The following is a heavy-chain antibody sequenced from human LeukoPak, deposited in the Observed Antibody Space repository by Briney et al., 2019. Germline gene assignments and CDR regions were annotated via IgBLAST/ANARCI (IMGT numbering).Heavy chain of an antibody. V-gene: IGHV3-30*18. CDR1: GFTFSSYG. J-gene: IGHJ4*02. Sequence: GRSLRLSCAASGFTFSSYGMHWVRQAPGKGLEWVAVISYDGSNKYYADSVKGRFTISRDNSKNTLYLQMNSLRAEDTAVYYCAKDERLWFDYWGQGTLFTVSS. CDR3: AKDERLWFDY. D-gene: IGHD5-18*01. CDR2: ISYDGSNK.